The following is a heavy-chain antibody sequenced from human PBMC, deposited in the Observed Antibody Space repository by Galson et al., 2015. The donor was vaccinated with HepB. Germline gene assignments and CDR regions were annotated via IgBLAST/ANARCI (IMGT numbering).Heavy chain of an antibody. V-gene: IGHV3-73*01. Sequence: SLRLSCAASEFTFSGSAMHWVRQASGKGLEWVGRIRSKANSYATAYAASVKGRFTISRDDSKNTAYLQMNSLKTEDTAVYYCTRRVGTYSSSYYYYYYGMDVWGQGTTVTVSS. J-gene: IGHJ6*02. CDR3: TRRVGTYSSSYYYYYYGMDV. CDR2: IRSKANSYAT. D-gene: IGHD6-6*01. CDR1: EFTFSGSA.